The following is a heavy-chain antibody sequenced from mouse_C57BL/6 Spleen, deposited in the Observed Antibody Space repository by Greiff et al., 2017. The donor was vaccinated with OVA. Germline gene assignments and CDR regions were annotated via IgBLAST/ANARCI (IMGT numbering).Heavy chain of an antibody. J-gene: IGHJ1*03. CDR2: INPYNGGT. V-gene: IGHV1-19*01. Sequence: EVQLQQSGPVLVKPGASVKMSCKASGYTFTDYYMNWVKQSHGKSLEWIGVINPYNGGTSYNQKFKGKATLTVDKSSSTAYMELNSLTSEDSAVYYCARGSFYDGYYRYFDVWGTGTTVTVSS. CDR1: GYTFTDYY. CDR3: ARGSFYDGYYRYFDV. D-gene: IGHD2-3*01.